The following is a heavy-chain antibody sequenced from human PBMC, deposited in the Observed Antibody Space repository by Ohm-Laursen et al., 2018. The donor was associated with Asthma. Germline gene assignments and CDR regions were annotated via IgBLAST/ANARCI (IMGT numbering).Heavy chain of an antibody. CDR1: GGTFSSYA. V-gene: IGHV1-18*01. CDR2: ISAYNGNT. Sequence: GGSVKISCKASGGTFSSYAISWVRQAPGQGLEWMGWISAYNGNTNYAQKLQGRVTMTTDTSTRTAYMELRSLRSDDTAVYYCARGQYFDYWGQGTLVTVSS. J-gene: IGHJ4*02. CDR3: ARGQYFDY.